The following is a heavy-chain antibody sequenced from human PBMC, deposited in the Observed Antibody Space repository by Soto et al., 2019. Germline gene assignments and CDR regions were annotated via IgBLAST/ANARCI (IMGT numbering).Heavy chain of an antibody. J-gene: IGHJ6*02. CDR1: GGSISSSNW. D-gene: IGHD2-8*01. Sequence: PSETLSLTCAVSGGSISSSNWWSWVRQPPGKGLEWIGEIYHSGSTNYNPSLKSRVTISVDKSKNQFSLKLSSVTAADTAVYYCARGQQDIVLMVYASYGMDVWGQGTTVTVSS. CDR3: ARGQQDIVLMVYASYGMDV. CDR2: IYHSGST. V-gene: IGHV4-4*02.